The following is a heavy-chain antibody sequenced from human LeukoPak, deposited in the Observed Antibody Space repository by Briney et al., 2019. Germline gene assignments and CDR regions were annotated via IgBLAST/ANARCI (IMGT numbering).Heavy chain of an antibody. J-gene: IGHJ4*02. CDR3: ARVYGDSGTPYFDY. V-gene: IGHV4-31*03. CDR2: IYYSGST. Sequence: NPSQTLSLTCTVSGGSISRGGYYWSWIRQHPGKGLEWIGYIYYSGSTYYNPSLKSRVTISVDTSKDQFSLKLSSVTAADTAVYYCARVYGDSGTPYFDYWGQGTLVPVSS. D-gene: IGHD4-17*01. CDR1: GGSISRGGYY.